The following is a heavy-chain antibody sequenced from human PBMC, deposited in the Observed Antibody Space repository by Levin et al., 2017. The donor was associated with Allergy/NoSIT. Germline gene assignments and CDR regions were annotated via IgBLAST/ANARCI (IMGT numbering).Heavy chain of an antibody. D-gene: IGHD2-15*01. CDR2: INAGNGNT. CDR3: AREYCSGGSCYPQYFQH. V-gene: IGHV1-3*01. Sequence: ASVKVSCKASGYTFTSYAMHWVRQAPGQRLEWMGWINAGNGNTKYSQKFQGRVTITRDTSASTAYMELSSLRSEDTAVYYCAREYCSGGSCYPQYFQHWGQGTLVTVSS. J-gene: IGHJ1*01. CDR1: GYTFTSYA.